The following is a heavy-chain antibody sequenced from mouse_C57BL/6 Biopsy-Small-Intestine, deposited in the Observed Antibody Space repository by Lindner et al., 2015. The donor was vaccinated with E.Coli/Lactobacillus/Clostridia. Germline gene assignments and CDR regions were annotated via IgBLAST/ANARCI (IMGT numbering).Heavy chain of an antibody. J-gene: IGHJ2*01. Sequence: VQLQESGPELVKPGDSVKISCKASGYSFTGYFMNWVMQSHGKSLEWIGRINPYNGDTFYNQKFKGKATLTVDKSSTTAHMELRSLTSEDSAVYYCARGGDFDYWGQGTTLTVSS. CDR1: GYSFTGYF. CDR3: ARGGDFDY. V-gene: IGHV1-20*01. CDR2: INPYNGDT.